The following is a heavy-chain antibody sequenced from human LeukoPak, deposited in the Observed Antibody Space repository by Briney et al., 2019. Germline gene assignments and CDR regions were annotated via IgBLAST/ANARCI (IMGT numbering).Heavy chain of an antibody. CDR2: IYYSGST. CDR3: ARDRPQGIYYYGMDV. CDR1: GGSISSGGYY. Sequence: KASETLSLTCTVSGGSISSGGYYWSWIRQHPGKGLEWIGYIYYSGSTYYNPSLKSRVTISVDTSKNQFSLKLSSVTAADTAVHYCARDRPQGIYYYGMDVWGQGTTVTVSS. D-gene: IGHD1-14*01. J-gene: IGHJ6*02. V-gene: IGHV4-31*03.